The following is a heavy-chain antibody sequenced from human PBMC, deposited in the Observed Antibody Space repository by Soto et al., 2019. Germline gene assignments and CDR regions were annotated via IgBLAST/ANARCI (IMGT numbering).Heavy chain of an antibody. Sequence: ASVKVSCKASGDTFTSYYMHWVRQAPGQGLEWMGIINPSGDTSYAQKFQGRVTMTRDTSTSTVYMELCSLRSEDTAVYYFARVYCSGGGCYGIDYWGQGTLVTVSS. CDR1: GDTFTSYY. V-gene: IGHV1-46*01. CDR3: ARVYCSGGGCYGIDY. CDR2: INPSGDT. J-gene: IGHJ4*02. D-gene: IGHD2-15*01.